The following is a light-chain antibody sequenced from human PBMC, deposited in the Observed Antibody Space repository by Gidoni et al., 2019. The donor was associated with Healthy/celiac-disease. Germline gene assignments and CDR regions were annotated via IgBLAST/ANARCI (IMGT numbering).Light chain of an antibody. CDR2: DAS. Sequence: EIVLTHSPATLSLSTGERATLSCRASQSVSSYLAWYQETPGEAPRLLIYDASIGASGIPARFRGSGSGKDFTLISSSLEAEDFAVYYCQQRSNWPPLTFGGGTKVEIK. CDR1: QSVSSY. J-gene: IGKJ4*01. CDR3: QQRSNWPPLT. V-gene: IGKV3-11*01.